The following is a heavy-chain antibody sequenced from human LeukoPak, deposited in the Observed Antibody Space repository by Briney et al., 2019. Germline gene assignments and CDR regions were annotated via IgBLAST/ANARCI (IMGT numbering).Heavy chain of an antibody. CDR3: LRDQEVLELLPDDGFEI. D-gene: IGHD1-26*01. Sequence: GGSLRLSCAVSGFTFSSSWMHWVRHAPGKGPVWVSRINGDSSSISYGDSVKGRFTIPRDNADNTVYLQMNRLRVEDTAVYYCLRDQEVLELLPDDGFEIWGQGTMVTVSS. CDR1: GFTFSSSW. V-gene: IGHV3-74*01. CDR2: INGDSSSI. J-gene: IGHJ3*02.